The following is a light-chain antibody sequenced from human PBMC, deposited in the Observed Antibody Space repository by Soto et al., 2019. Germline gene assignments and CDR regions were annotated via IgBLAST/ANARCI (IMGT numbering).Light chain of an antibody. J-gene: IGKJ4*01. CDR3: QQYGSYVT. CDR1: QSVVNNQ. Sequence: EIVLTQSPGTLSLSPGERATLSCRARQSVVNNQLTWYQQKPGQTPKVLIYGASTRGTGIPDRFSGSGSGTDFTLTISRLEPEDFAVYYCQQYGSYVTFGGGTKVEIK. CDR2: GAS. V-gene: IGKV3-20*01.